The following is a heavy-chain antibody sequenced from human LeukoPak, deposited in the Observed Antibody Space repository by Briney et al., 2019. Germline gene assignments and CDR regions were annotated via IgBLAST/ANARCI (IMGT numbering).Heavy chain of an antibody. D-gene: IGHD6-6*01. Sequence: GASMKVSCKASGYTFTSYGISWVRQAPGQGLEWMGWISAYNGNTKYAQKIQGRVTMTTDTSTSTAYMELRSLRSDDTAVYYCAVAIEYSSSTFDYWGQGTLVTVSS. CDR3: AVAIEYSSSTFDY. CDR2: ISAYNGNT. J-gene: IGHJ4*02. CDR1: GYTFTSYG. V-gene: IGHV1-18*01.